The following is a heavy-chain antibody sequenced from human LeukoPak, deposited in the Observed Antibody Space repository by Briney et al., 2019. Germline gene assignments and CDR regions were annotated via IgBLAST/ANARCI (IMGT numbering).Heavy chain of an antibody. D-gene: IGHD3-16*01. CDR2: IYYSGST. CDR3: AREGGTNRDNWFDP. V-gene: IGHV4-30-4*01. J-gene: IGHJ5*02. CDR1: GGSISSGDYY. Sequence: SETLSLTCTVSGGSISSGDYYWSWIRQPPGKGLEWIGYIYYSGSTYYNPSLKSRVTISVDTSKKQFSLKLSSVTAADTAVYYCAREGGTNRDNWFDPWGQGTLVTVSS.